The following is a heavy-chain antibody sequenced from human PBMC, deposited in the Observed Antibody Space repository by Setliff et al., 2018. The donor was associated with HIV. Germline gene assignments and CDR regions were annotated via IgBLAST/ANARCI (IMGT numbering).Heavy chain of an antibody. CDR1: GFTFSTDW. V-gene: IGHV3-74*01. Sequence: GGSLRLPCAASGFTFSTDWMHWVRQAPGKGLVWVSRINRDGSSTNYADSVKGRFTISRDNAKNTLFLQMNSLRAEDTAVYYCVRDPPYYFGSGTFMYDYWGQGTLVTVSS. J-gene: IGHJ4*02. CDR3: VRDPPYYFGSGTFMYDY. D-gene: IGHD3-10*01. CDR2: INRDGSST.